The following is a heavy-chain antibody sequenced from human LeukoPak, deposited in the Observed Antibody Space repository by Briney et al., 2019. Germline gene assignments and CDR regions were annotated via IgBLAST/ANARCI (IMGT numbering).Heavy chain of an antibody. Sequence: PSETLSLTCAVSAYSITSGYYWGWIRQPPGRGLEWIGSLYHSRSTYYNPSLRSRVTMSLDTSKKQFSLRLTSVTAADTAVYFCAGGIGFGELLFSFDYWGQGTLVTVSS. CDR1: AYSITSGYY. V-gene: IGHV4-38-2*01. CDR3: AGGIGFGELLFSFDY. CDR2: LYHSRST. D-gene: IGHD3-10*01. J-gene: IGHJ4*02.